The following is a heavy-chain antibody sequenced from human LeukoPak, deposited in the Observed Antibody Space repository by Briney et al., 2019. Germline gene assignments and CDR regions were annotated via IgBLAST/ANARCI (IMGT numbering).Heavy chain of an antibody. V-gene: IGHV3-74*01. CDR2: INSDGSST. CDR3: ATKATGGVKNDY. J-gene: IGHJ4*02. D-gene: IGHD2-8*01. CDR1: GFTFSSYW. Sequence: GGSLRLSCAASGFTFSSYWMHWVRQAPGKGLVWVSRINSDGSSTNYADSVKGRFTISRDDAKNTLYLQMNSLRAEDTAVYYCATKATGGVKNDYWGQGTLVTVSS.